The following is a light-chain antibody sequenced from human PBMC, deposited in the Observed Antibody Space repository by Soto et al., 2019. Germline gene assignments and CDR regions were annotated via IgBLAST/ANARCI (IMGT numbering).Light chain of an antibody. V-gene: IGKV1-27*01. CDR3: QKYNSAPLT. CDR1: QGIATY. J-gene: IGKJ4*01. CDR2: ATS. Sequence: DVQMPQSPSSLSAFVGDRVTITCRASQGIATYLAWFQHKPGKVPKLLLYATSTFQSGVPSRVSGSGSGTDFTLTINSLQPEDVGNYYCQKYNSAPLTFGGGTKVEIK.